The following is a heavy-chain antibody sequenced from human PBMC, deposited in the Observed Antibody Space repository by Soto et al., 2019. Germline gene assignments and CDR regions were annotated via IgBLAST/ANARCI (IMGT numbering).Heavy chain of an antibody. CDR2: ISSSGSTI. D-gene: IGHD4-17*01. J-gene: IGHJ6*03. V-gene: IGHV3-11*01. CDR3: ARTTGYYYYYMDV. Sequence: GGSLRLSCAASGFTFSDYYMSWIRQAPGKGLEWVSYISSSGSTIYYAHSVKGRFTISRDNAKNSLYLQMNSLRAEDTAVYYCARTTGYYYYYMDVWGKGTTVTVSS. CDR1: GFTFSDYY.